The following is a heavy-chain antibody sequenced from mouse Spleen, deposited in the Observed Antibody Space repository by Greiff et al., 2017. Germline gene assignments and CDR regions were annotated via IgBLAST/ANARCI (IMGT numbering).Heavy chain of an antibody. Sequence: EVQVVESGGGLVKLGGSLKLSCAASGFTFSSYAMSWVRQTPEKRLEWVATISSGGGNTYYPDSVKGRFTISRDNAKNTLYLQMSSLKSEDTAMYYCASQTYYYGSSSWFAYWGQGTLVTVSA. CDR3: ASQTYYYGSSSWFAY. D-gene: IGHD1-1*01. V-gene: IGHV5-9-3*01. J-gene: IGHJ3*01. CDR2: ISSGGGNT. CDR1: GFTFSSYA.